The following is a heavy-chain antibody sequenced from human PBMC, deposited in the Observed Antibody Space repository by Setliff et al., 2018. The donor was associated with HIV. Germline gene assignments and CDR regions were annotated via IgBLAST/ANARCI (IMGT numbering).Heavy chain of an antibody. J-gene: IGHJ4*02. CDR3: ARSVMTTTNYFDY. CDR1: GYSISSDYW. V-gene: IGHV4-38-2*02. CDR2: IYHSGNT. Sequence: SETLSLTCTVSGYSISSDYWWVWIRQPPGKWLEWIGSIYHSGNTYYNPSLKSRVIISVDMSKNQFSLKLTSVTAADTAVFYCARSVMTTTNYFDYWGPGTLVTVSS. D-gene: IGHD4-4*01.